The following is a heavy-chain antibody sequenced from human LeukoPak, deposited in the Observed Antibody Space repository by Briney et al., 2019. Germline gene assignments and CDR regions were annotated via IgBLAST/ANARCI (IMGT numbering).Heavy chain of an antibody. D-gene: IGHD3-10*01. Sequence: GGSLRLSCAASGFTFSSYSMNWVRQAPGKGLEWVSYISSSSSTIYYADSVKGRFTISRDNAKKSLYLQMNSLRAEDTAVYYCARDQVYYGSGSYSPIDYWGQGTLVTVSS. CDR1: GFTFSSYS. CDR2: ISSSSSTI. CDR3: ARDQVYYGSGSYSPIDY. V-gene: IGHV3-48*01. J-gene: IGHJ4*02.